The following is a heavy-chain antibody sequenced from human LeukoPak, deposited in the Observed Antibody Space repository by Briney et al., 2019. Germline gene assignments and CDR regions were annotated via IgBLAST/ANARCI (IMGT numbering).Heavy chain of an antibody. V-gene: IGHV3-23*01. CDR3: AKDRATYYYGSEFDP. CDR2: ISGSGGNT. Sequence: GGSLRLSCAASGFTFSSFPMSWVRQAPGKGLEWVSSISGSGGNTYYAASVEGRFTISRDNSKNTLYLQMNSLRAEDTAVYYCAKDRATYYYGSEFDPWGQGTLVTVSS. CDR1: GFTFSSFP. J-gene: IGHJ5*02. D-gene: IGHD3-10*01.